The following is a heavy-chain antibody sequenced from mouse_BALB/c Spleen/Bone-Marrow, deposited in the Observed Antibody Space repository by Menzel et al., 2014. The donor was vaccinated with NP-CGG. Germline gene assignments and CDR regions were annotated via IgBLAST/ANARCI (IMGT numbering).Heavy chain of an antibody. Sequence: QVQLQQSGAELMKPGASVKISCKANGYTFSSYWIEWVKQRPGHGLEWIGEILPGSGITNYNEKFKGKATFTADTSSNTAYMQLSSLTSEDSAVYYCTRGGSYYRYLDYWGQGTTLTVSS. V-gene: IGHV1-9*01. J-gene: IGHJ2*01. CDR2: ILPGSGIT. CDR3: TRGGSYYRYLDY. CDR1: GYTFSSYW. D-gene: IGHD2-14*01.